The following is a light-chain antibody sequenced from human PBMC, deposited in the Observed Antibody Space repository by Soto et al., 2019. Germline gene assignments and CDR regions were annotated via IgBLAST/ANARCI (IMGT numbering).Light chain of an antibody. CDR2: AAS. CDR3: QQLDSYPPT. Sequence: DVQLTQSPSFLSASVGDRVTITCRASQDISSFLAWYQQKPGTAPNLLIYAASTLQSGVPSRFSGSASGTEFTLTISSLQPEDFVTYYCQQLDSYPPTFGQGTKVEIK. CDR1: QDISSF. V-gene: IGKV1-9*01. J-gene: IGKJ1*01.